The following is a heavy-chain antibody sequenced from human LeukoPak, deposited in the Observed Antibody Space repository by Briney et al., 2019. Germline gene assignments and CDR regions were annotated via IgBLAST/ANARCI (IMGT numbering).Heavy chain of an antibody. CDR2: MNPNSGNT. CDR1: GYTFTSYD. CDR3: ARVEMTTVTTSYYYYGMDV. D-gene: IGHD4-17*01. V-gene: IGHV1-8*01. Sequence: ASVKVSCKASGYTFTSYDINWVRQATGQGFEWMGWMNPNSGNTGYAQKFQGRVTMTRNTSISTAYMELSSLRSEDTAVYYCARVEMTTVTTSYYYYGMDVWGQGTTVTVSS. J-gene: IGHJ6*02.